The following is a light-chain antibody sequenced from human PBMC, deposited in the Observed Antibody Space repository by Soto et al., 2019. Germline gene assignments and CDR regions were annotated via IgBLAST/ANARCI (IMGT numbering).Light chain of an antibody. J-gene: IGKJ2*01. V-gene: IGKV1-39*01. CDR1: QNIGIY. CDR2: VAS. Sequence: DVQMTQSPSSLSASVGDRVTITCRASQNIGIYLNWYQQNPGKAPKPLIYVASTLLSGVPSRFSGSGSGTDFTLTISSLQPEDFATYYCQQIFGTRYIFGQGTELEIK. CDR3: QQIFGTRYI.